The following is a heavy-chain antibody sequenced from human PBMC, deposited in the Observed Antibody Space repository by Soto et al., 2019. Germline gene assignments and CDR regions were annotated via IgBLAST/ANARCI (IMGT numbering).Heavy chain of an antibody. J-gene: IGHJ4*02. V-gene: IGHV1-3*01. CDR3: ARGGGWVGEASFDS. D-gene: IGHD3-10*01. CDR1: GYTFTSYT. Sequence: QVQLEQSGAEVKKPGASVKVSCKTSGYTFTSYTLHWVRQAPGQGLEWMGWINAGNGREKYSQRFQDRVSFSTDKSATTAYMELRSLSSEDRAVYYWARGGGWVGEASFDSWGQGTQVTVSS. CDR2: INAGNGRE.